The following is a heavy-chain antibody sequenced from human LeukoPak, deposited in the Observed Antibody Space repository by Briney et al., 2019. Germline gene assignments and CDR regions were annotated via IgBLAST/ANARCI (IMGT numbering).Heavy chain of an antibody. CDR3: AKSSGWYEYYFDY. CDR2: ISYDGSNK. D-gene: IGHD6-19*01. CDR1: GFTFSSYG. Sequence: GGSLRLSCAASGFTFSSYGMHWVRQAPGKGLEWVAVISYDGSNKYYADSVKGRFTISRDNSKNTLYLQMNSLRAEDTAVYYCAKSSGWYEYYFDYWGQGTLVTVSS. V-gene: IGHV3-30*18. J-gene: IGHJ4*02.